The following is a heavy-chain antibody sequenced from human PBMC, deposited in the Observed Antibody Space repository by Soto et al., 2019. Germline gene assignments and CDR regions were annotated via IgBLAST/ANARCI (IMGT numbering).Heavy chain of an antibody. CDR2: IKQDGSEK. D-gene: IGHD7-27*01. V-gene: IGHV3-7*03. CDR3: ARVLTGDKYYFDY. J-gene: IGHJ4*02. CDR1: GFTFSSYW. Sequence: GGSLRLSCAASGFTFSSYWMSWVRQAPGKGLEWVANIKQDGSEKYYVDSVKGRFTISRDNAKNSLYLQMNSLRAEDTDVYYCARVLTGDKYYFDYWGQGTLVTVSS.